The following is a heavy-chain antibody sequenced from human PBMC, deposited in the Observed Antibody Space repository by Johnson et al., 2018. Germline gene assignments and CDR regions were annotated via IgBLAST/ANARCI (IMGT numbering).Heavy chain of an antibody. CDR3: AKEGVRWQWLNYYYMDV. Sequence: QVQLVQSGGGVVQHGRSLRLSCAASGFTFSSYGMHWVRQAPGKGLEWVAVISYDVSNKYYADSEKGRFTISRDNSKNTLSPQMSSLSAEEKAVYYCAKEGVRWQWLNYYYMDVWGKGTTVTVSS. CDR2: ISYDVSNK. D-gene: IGHD6-19*01. J-gene: IGHJ6*03. V-gene: IGHV3-30*18. CDR1: GFTFSSYG.